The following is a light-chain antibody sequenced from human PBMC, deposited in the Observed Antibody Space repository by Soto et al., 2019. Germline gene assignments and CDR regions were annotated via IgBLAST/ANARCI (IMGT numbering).Light chain of an antibody. CDR2: GAS. Sequence: EMVLTQSPGTLSLSPGERATLSCRASQSVGSDLAWYQQKPGQAPRLLISGASSRATGIPDRFSGGGSGTDFTLTISSLEPEDFTLYYCQQYVTSAITFGQGTRLEI. CDR3: QQYVTSAIT. V-gene: IGKV3-20*01. J-gene: IGKJ5*01. CDR1: QSVGSD.